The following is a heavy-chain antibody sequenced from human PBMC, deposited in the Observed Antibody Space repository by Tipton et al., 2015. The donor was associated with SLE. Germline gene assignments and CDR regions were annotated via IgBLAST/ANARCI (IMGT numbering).Heavy chain of an antibody. CDR1: GGSISSGSNY. CDR3: ARESWDYYYMDV. J-gene: IGHJ6*03. D-gene: IGHD7-27*01. V-gene: IGHV4-61*02. Sequence: TLSLTCTVSGGSISSGSNYWSWIRQPAGKGLEWIGRVYTSGTTYYNPSLKSRVTISLDTSKNQFSLRLSSVTAADTAVYYCARESWDYYYMDVWGNGTTVTVSS. CDR2: VYTSGTT.